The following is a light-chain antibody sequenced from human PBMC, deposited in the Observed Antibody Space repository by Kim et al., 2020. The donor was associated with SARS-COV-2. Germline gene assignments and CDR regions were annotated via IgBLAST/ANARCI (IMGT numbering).Light chain of an antibody. V-gene: IGLV2-18*02. J-gene: IGLJ1*01. CDR2: EVN. CDR3: SSYTSSNTYV. Sequence: GQAVTISCTGTSSDVGTYAGVSWYQQPPGTAPKLMIYEVNDRPSGVPDRFSGSKSGNTASLTISGLQPEDEADYYCSSYTSSNTYVVGTGTKVTVL. CDR1: SSDVGTYAG.